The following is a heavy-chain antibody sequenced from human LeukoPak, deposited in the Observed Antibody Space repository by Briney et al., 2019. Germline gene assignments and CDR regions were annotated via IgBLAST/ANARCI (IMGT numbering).Heavy chain of an antibody. CDR3: TKGGQTSSWFWLI. V-gene: IGHV3-7*01. Sequence: GGSLRLSCTASGFTFSSYWMTWVRQAPGKGLEWVANIKKDGSEKYYVDSVKGRFTISRDNAKNSLYLQMNTLRDEDTAVYYCTKGGQTSSWFWLIWGQGTLVTVSS. J-gene: IGHJ4*02. CDR2: IKKDGSEK. CDR1: GFTFSSYW. D-gene: IGHD6-13*01.